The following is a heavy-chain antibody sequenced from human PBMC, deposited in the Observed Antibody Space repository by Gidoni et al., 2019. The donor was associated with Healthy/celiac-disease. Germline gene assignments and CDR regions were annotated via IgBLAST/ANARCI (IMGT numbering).Heavy chain of an antibody. V-gene: IGHV5-10-1*01. CDR3: AGPAPFQLGVYYYGMDV. CDR1: GYSFTSYW. J-gene: IGHJ6*02. D-gene: IGHD2-2*01. CDR2: IDPSDSYT. Sequence: EVQLVQSGAEVKKRGASLRISCKGSGYSFTSYWISWVRQMPGNGLEWMGRIDPSDSYTNYSPSFQGHVTISADKSISTAYLQWSSLKASDTAMYYCAGPAPFQLGVYYYGMDVWGQGTTVTVSS.